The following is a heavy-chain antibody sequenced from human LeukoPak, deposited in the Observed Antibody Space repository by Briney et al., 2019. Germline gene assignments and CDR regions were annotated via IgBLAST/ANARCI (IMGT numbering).Heavy chain of an antibody. CDR3: STYLFDGSGYVLSDY. V-gene: IGHV3-15*01. Sequence: GGSLRLSCAASGFTFSNAWMSWVRQAPGKGLEWVGRIKSKIDGGTTDYAAPVKGRFTISRDDSKNTLYLQMNSLKTEDTAVYYCSTYLFDGSGYVLSDYRGQGTLVTVSS. J-gene: IGHJ4*02. CDR1: GFTFSNAW. CDR2: IKSKIDGGTT. D-gene: IGHD3-22*01.